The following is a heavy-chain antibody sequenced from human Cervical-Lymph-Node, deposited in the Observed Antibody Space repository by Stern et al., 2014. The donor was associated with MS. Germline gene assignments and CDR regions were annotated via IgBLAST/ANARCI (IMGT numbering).Heavy chain of an antibody. Sequence: EVQLVESGAEVKKPGESLKISCKLSGYSFTIHYIAWVRQMPGKGLEWMGVIYPYDSDPTYSPSFQGQVTISADKSITTAYLQWSSLRASDTAMYYCARHVQGFDYWGQGTLVTVSS. CDR3: ARHVQGFDY. V-gene: IGHV5-51*01. CDR2: IYPYDSDP. J-gene: IGHJ4*02. CDR1: GYSFTIHY.